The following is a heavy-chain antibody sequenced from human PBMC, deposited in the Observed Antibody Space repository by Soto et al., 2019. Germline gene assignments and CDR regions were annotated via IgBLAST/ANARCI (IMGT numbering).Heavy chain of an antibody. Sequence: PSETLSLTCTVSGGSISSGDYYWSWIRQPPGKGLEWIGYIYYSGCTYYNPSLKSRVTISVDTSKNQFSLKLSSVTAADTAVYYCARADSSGYYPFDYWGQGTLVTVSS. CDR3: ARADSSGYYPFDY. CDR2: IYYSGCT. V-gene: IGHV4-30-4*01. D-gene: IGHD3-22*01. CDR1: GGSISSGDYY. J-gene: IGHJ4*02.